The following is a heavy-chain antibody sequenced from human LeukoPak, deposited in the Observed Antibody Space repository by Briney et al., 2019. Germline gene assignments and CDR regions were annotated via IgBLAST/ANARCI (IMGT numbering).Heavy chain of an antibody. D-gene: IGHD3-16*01. CDR2: IYYSGSA. CDR1: GGSISSYY. J-gene: IGHJ4*02. CDR3: GGVGGCVWESFHDY. V-gene: IGHV4-59*01. Sequence: EPSETLSLTCTVSGGSISSYYWSWIRQPPGKGLEWIGYIYYSGSANYNPSLKSRVTISVDTSKNQFSLRLSSVTAADTAVYYCGGVGGCVWESFHDYWGQGILVTVSS.